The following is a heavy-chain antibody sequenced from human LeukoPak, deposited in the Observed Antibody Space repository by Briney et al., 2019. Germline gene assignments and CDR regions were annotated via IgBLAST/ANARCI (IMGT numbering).Heavy chain of an antibody. D-gene: IGHD3-10*01. J-gene: IGHJ4*02. CDR1: GFTCSSYG. CDR2: ISYDGSNK. CDR3: AKDPVRGVIPTSLPDY. V-gene: IGHV3-30*18. Sequence: GGSLRLSCAASGFTCSSYGMHWVRQAPGKGLEGVAVISYDGSNKYYADSVKGRFTISRDNSKNTLYLQMNSLRAEDTAVYYCAKDPVRGVIPTSLPDYWGQGTLVTVPS.